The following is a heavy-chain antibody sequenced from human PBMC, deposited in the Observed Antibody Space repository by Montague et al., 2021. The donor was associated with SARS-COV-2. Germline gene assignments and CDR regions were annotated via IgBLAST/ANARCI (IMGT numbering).Heavy chain of an antibody. CDR1: GDSVYSNSAT. Sequence: CTISGDSVYSNSATWNWIRQSPSRGLEWLGRTYYRSMWKSDYARSVKSRIAINPDTSKNQFSLQLSSVTPEDTALYYCVGGIEAAGSYDYWGQGTLVTVSS. J-gene: IGHJ4*02. CDR3: VGGIEAAGSYDY. D-gene: IGHD6-13*01. V-gene: IGHV6-1*01. CDR2: TYYRSMWKS.